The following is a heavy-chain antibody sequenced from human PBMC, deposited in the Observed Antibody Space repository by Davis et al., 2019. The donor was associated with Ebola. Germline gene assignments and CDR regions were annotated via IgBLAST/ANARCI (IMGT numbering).Heavy chain of an antibody. V-gene: IGHV1-2*04. Sequence: SVTVSCMASRYTFTGHYMHWLRPPPRQGLEWMGCINPNSGGTNYAQKFQGWVTMTRDTSISTAYMELSRLRSDDTAVYYCARESGGSYPGGWFDPWGQGTLVTVSS. CDR3: ARESGGSYPGGWFDP. J-gene: IGHJ5*02. D-gene: IGHD1-26*01. CDR2: INPNSGGT. CDR1: RYTFTGHY.